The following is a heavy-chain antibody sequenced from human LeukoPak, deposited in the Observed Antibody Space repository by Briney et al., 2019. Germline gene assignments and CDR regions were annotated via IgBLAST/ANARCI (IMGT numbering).Heavy chain of an antibody. CDR2: IYHSGST. Sequence: PSETLSLTCTVSGGSISSGGYYWSWIRQPPGKGLEWIGYIYHSGSTYYNPSLKSRVTISVDRSKNQFSLKLSSVTAADTAVYYCARQGYDSSGYYYEGYWGQGTLVTVSS. J-gene: IGHJ4*02. CDR1: GGSISSGGYY. CDR3: ARQGYDSSGYYYEGY. D-gene: IGHD3-22*01. V-gene: IGHV4-30-2*01.